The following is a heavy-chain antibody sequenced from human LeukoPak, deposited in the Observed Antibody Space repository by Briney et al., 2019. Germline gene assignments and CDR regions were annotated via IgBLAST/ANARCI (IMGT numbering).Heavy chain of an antibody. D-gene: IGHD3-22*01. CDR3: AREEYRYDSLTRPYYFDY. CDR2: IYTSGST. CDR1: GGSISSGSYY. V-gene: IGHV4-61*02. Sequence: SQTLSLTCTVSGGSISSGSYYWSWIRQPAGKGLEWIGRIYTSGSTNYNPSLKSRVTISVDTSKNQFSLKLSSVTAADTAVYYCAREEYRYDSLTRPYYFDYWGQGTLVTVSS. J-gene: IGHJ4*02.